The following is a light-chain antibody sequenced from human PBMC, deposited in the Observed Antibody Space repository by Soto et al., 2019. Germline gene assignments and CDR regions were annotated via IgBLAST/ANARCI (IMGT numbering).Light chain of an antibody. Sequence: EIVLTQSPGTLSLSPGERATLSCRASQSVSSSYLAWYQQKPGQAPRLLIYGASSRATGIPDRFSGSGSGTDFTLTISRLEPEDFATYYCQQLERYPSTFGGGTKVDI. J-gene: IGKJ4*01. CDR1: QSVSSSY. V-gene: IGKV3-20*01. CDR2: GAS. CDR3: QQLERYPST.